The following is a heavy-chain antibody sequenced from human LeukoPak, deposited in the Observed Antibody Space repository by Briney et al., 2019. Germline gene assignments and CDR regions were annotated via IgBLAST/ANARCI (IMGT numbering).Heavy chain of an antibody. CDR3: GRAPPGWPTVVPRGGFDP. V-gene: IGHV4-4*02. D-gene: IGHD4-23*01. CDR1: GGSISSSNW. J-gene: IGHJ5*02. Sequence: SGTLSLTCAVSGGSISSSNWWSWVRQPPGKGLEWIGEIYHSGSTNYNPSLKSRVTISVDRSKNQFSLKLSSVTAADTAVYYCGRAPPGWPTVVPRGGFDPWGQGTLVTVSS. CDR2: IYHSGST.